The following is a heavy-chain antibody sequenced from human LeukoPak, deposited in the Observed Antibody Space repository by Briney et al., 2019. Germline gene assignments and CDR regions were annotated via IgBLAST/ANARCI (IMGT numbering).Heavy chain of an antibody. CDR1: GFTFSSYA. CDR3: TTDPVVPLSTPPPDY. Sequence: PGGSLRLSCAASGFTFSSYAMSWVRQAPGKGLEWVGRIKSKADGGTTDYAAPVKGRFTISRDDSKNTLYLQMNSLKTEDTAVYYCTTDPVVPLSTPPPDYWGQGTLVTVSS. V-gene: IGHV3-15*01. CDR2: IKSKADGGTT. D-gene: IGHD2-15*01. J-gene: IGHJ4*02.